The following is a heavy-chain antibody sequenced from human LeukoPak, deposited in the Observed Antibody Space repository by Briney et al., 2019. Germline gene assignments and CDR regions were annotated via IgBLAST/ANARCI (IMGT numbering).Heavy chain of an antibody. J-gene: IGHJ5*02. CDR3: ARDPDETDWFDP. V-gene: IGHV4-39*07. CDR2: IYYSGST. CDR1: GGSISSSSYY. Sequence: PSETLSLTCTVSGGSISSSSYYWGWIRQPPGKGLGWIGSIYYSGSTYYNPSLKSRVTISVDTSKNQFSLKLSSVTAADTAVYYCARDPDETDWFDPWGQGTLVTVSS.